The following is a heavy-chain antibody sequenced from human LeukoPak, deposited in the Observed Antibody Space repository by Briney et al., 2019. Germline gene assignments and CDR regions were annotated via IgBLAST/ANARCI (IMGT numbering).Heavy chain of an antibody. V-gene: IGHV3-48*01. CDR2: ISSSNSPI. CDR1: GFTFSSYG. CDR3: AMRAAGGDSHSYLFDY. J-gene: IGHJ4*02. D-gene: IGHD4-23*01. Sequence: GGSLRLSCAASGFTFSSYGMTWVRQAPGKGLEWVSYISSSNSPIYYADSVKGRFTISRDNAKNSLYLQMNSLRAEDTAVYYCAMRAAGGDSHSYLFDYWGQGTLVTVSS.